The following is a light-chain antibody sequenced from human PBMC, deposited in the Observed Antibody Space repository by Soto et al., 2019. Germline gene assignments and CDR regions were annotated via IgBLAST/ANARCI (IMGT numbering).Light chain of an antibody. V-gene: IGLV6-57*02. J-gene: IGLJ2*01. Sequence: NFMLTQPHSVSESPGKTVTISCTGSSGSLASNYVQWYQQRPGSAPTTVIYKDDQRPSGVPDRFSGSIDSSSNSASLTISGLKTEDGADYYCQSYDSSNHVVFGGGTKVTVL. CDR2: KDD. CDR1: SGSLASNY. CDR3: QSYDSSNHVV.